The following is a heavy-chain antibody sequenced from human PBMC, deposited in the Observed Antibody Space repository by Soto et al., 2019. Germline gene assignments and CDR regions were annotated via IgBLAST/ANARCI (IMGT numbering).Heavy chain of an antibody. CDR1: GYTFFTYG. D-gene: IGHD6-6*01. CDR2: ISTYNGNT. V-gene: IGHV1-18*01. Sequence: ASVKVSCKASGYTFFTYGVTWVRQAPGQGLEWMGWISTYNGNTNYAENLQGRVTMTTDTSTRTAYMELRSLRSDDTAVYYCARKSSSSSWFDPWGQGTPVTVSS. J-gene: IGHJ5*02. CDR3: ARKSSSSSWFDP.